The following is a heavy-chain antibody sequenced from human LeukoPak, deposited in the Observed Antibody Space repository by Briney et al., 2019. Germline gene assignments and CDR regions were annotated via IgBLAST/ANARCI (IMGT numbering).Heavy chain of an antibody. CDR1: RFSLTTSGVA. D-gene: IGHD3-9*01. V-gene: IGHV2-5*01. J-gene: IGHJ4*02. CDR2: IYWNGDN. Sequence: ETGPTLLKPTQTLTLTCTFSRFSLTTSGVAVGWVRQPPGKALECLAVIYWNGDNRYSPSLKSRPMITQDTLQNPVVLTMTDMGSVYTATYYCAHRVVYFDWVGHFDYWGQGAPVTVSS. CDR3: AHRVVYFDWVGHFDY.